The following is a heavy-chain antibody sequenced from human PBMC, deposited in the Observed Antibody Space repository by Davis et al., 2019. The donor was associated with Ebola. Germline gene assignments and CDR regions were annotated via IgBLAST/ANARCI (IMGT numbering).Heavy chain of an antibody. Sequence: PGGSLRLSCAASGFTFSSYWMRWVRQAPGKGLEWVANITQDGSEKYYVDSVKGRFTISRVNAKDSLYLQMNSLKGEDKAVYYCAREWGRGLWHPSQLDYWGQGILVTVSS. D-gene: IGHD3-16*01. V-gene: IGHV3-7*01. CDR1: GFTFSSYW. CDR2: ITQDGSEK. CDR3: AREWGRGLWHPSQLDY. J-gene: IGHJ4*02.